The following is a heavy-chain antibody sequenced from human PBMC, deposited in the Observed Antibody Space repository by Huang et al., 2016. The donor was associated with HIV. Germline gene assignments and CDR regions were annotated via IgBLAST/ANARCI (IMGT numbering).Heavy chain of an antibody. CDR3: AMEHDIVVALAAD. CDR1: GFTPKTYA. D-gene: IGHD2-15*01. J-gene: IGHJ4*02. Sequence: EVQLLESGGGLVQPGGSLRLSCAASGFTPKTYAMSWVRQARGKGLVWVSVISGSGITTYYVDSVKCRFTISRDKSKNTLYLQMNSLRVEDTAVYYCAMEHDIVVALAADWGPGTLVTVSS. V-gene: IGHV3-23*01. CDR2: ISGSGITT.